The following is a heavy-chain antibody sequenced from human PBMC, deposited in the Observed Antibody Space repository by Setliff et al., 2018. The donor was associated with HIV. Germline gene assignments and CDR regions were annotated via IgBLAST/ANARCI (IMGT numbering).Heavy chain of an antibody. D-gene: IGHD2-15*01. J-gene: IGHJ4*01. Sequence: GGSLRLSCAASGFTFNTYAMSWVRQAPGKGLEWVSVIGGSGGSTFYADSVKGRFTISRDNSKNTLYLLMNGLRVEDTAVYYCAKDGISGGAYPPYYFDYWGHGTLVTVSS. CDR3: AKDGISGGAYPPYYFDY. CDR2: IGGSGGST. CDR1: GFTFNTYA. V-gene: IGHV3-23*01.